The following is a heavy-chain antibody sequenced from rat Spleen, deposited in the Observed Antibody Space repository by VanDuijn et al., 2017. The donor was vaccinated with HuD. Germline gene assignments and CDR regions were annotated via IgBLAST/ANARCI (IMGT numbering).Heavy chain of an antibody. CDR3: VRHGYTRYYFDY. Sequence: EVQLVESGGGLVQPGRSLKLSCGASGFIFSNYYMVWVRQTPTKGLEWVASISPSGVTYYRDSVKGRFTVSRENAKSTLYLQMDSLRSEDTATYYCVRHGYTRYYFDYWGQGVMVTVSS. CDR2: ISPSGVT. V-gene: IGHV5-25*01. CDR1: GFIFSNYY. J-gene: IGHJ2*01. D-gene: IGHD1-9*01.